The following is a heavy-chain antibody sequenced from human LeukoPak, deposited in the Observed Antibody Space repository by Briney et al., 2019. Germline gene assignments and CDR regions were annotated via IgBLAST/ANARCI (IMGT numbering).Heavy chain of an antibody. J-gene: IGHJ4*02. V-gene: IGHV3-23*01. CDR3: AKLRPYYYDSSGYPYYFDY. CDR2: ISGSGGST. D-gene: IGHD3-22*01. CDR1: GFTFSNYD. Sequence: GGSLILSCAASGFTFSNYDMRWVRHAPGKGLEWVSAISGSGGSTYYADSVKGRFTISRDNSKNTLYLQMNSLRAEDTAVYYCAKLRPYYYDSSGYPYYFDYWGQGTLVTVSS.